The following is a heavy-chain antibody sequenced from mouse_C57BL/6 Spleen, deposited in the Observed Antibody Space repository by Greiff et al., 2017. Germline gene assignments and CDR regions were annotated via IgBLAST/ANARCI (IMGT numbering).Heavy chain of an antibody. CDR1: GYSITSGYY. CDR2: ISYDGSN. Sequence: EVQLQESGPGLVKPSQSLSLTCSVTGYSITSGYYWNWIRQFPGNKLEWMGYISYDGSNNYNPSLKNRISITRDTSKNQFFLKLNSVTTEDTATYYCARDLRRAYWGQGTLVTVSA. D-gene: IGHD2-12*01. J-gene: IGHJ3*01. CDR3: ARDLRRAY. V-gene: IGHV3-6*01.